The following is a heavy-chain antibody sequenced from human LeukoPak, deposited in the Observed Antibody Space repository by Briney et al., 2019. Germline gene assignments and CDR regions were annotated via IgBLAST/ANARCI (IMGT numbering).Heavy chain of an antibody. Sequence: PSQTLSLTCTVSGGSISSGDYYWSWIRQPPGKGLEWIGYIYYSGSTYYNPSLKSRVTISVDTSKNQFSLKLSSVTAADTAVYYCASSSSGYMGVYYFDYWGQGTLVTVSS. CDR2: IYYSGST. J-gene: IGHJ4*02. CDR1: GGSISSGDYY. D-gene: IGHD3-22*01. CDR3: ASSSSGYMGVYYFDY. V-gene: IGHV4-30-4*01.